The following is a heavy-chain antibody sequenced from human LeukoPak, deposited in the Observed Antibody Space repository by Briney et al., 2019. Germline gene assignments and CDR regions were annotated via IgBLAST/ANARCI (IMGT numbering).Heavy chain of an antibody. V-gene: IGHV4-34*01. D-gene: IGHD3-22*01. CDR3: ARVWVRYYDSSGPFDY. CDR1: GGSFSGYY. CDR2: INHSGST. Sequence: SETLSLTCAVYGGSFSGYYWSWIRPPPGKGLEWIGEINHSGSTNYNPSLKSRVTISVDTSKNQFSLKLSSVTAADTAAYYCARVWVRYYDSSGPFDYWGQGTLVTVSS. J-gene: IGHJ4*02.